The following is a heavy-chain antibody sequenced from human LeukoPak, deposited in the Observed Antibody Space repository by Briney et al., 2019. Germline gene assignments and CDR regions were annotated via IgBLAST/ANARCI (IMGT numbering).Heavy chain of an antibody. CDR1: GFTFSSYG. J-gene: IGHJ4*02. CDR3: ATDISLAGPGY. Sequence: GRSLRLSCAASGFTFSSYGMHWVRQAPGKGLEWVAVIWYDGSNKYYADSVKGRFTISRDDSKNTLYLQMNSLRAEDTAVYYCATDISLAGPGYWGQGTLVTVSS. V-gene: IGHV3-33*01. D-gene: IGHD6-19*01. CDR2: IWYDGSNK.